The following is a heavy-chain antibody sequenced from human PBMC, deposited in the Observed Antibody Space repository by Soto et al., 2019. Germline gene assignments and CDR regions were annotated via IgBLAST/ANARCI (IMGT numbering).Heavy chain of an antibody. J-gene: IGHJ6*02. CDR3: ARDPVTYYDYYGMDV. CDR1: GYSFTSYW. Sequence: GESLKISCKGSGYSFTSYWISWVRQMPGKGLEWMGRIEPSGSYTNYRPPYQGHLTISAAKPISTASLQWSRLRDEDTALHYCARDPVTYYDYYGMDVWGQGTTVTVS. D-gene: IGHD3-16*02. V-gene: IGHV5-10-1*01. CDR2: IEPSGSYT.